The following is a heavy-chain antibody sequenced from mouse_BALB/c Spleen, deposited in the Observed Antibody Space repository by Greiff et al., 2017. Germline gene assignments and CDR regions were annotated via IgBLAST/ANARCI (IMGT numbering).Heavy chain of an antibody. D-gene: IGHD1-1*01. CDR1: GDSITSGY. V-gene: IGHV3-8*02. J-gene: IGHJ3*01. CDR3: ARSEGSSYVPFAY. Sequence: DVKLVESGPSLVKPSQTLSLTCSVTGDSITSGYWNWIRKFPGNKLEYMGYISYSGSTYYNPSLKSRISITRDTSKNQYYLQLNSVTTEDTATYYCARSEGSSYVPFAYWGQGTLVTVSA. CDR2: ISYSGST.